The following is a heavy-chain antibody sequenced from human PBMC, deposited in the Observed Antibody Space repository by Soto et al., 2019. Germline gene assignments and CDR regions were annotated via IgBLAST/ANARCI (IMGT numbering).Heavy chain of an antibody. Sequence: EVQLLESGGGLVQPGGSLRLSCAASGFTFSSYAMSWVRQAPGKGLEWVSAISGSGGSTYYADSVKGRFTISRDNSKNTLYLLMNSLRAEDTAVYYCTFVQLERYYYYGMDVWGQGTTVTVSS. D-gene: IGHD1-1*01. CDR2: ISGSGGST. CDR1: GFTFSSYA. V-gene: IGHV3-23*01. J-gene: IGHJ6*02. CDR3: TFVQLERYYYYGMDV.